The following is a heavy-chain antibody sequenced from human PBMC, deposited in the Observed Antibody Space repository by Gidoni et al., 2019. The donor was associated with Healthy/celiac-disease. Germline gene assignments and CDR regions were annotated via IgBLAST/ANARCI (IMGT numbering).Heavy chain of an antibody. J-gene: IGHJ5*02. Sequence: QITLKESGPTLVKPTQTLTLTRTFSGFSLSTSGVGVGWIRQPPGKALEWLALIYWNDDKRYSPSLKSRLTITKDTSKNQVVLTMTNMDPVDTATYYCAHSRIAARHNWFDPWGQGTLVTVSS. CDR1: GFSLSTSGVG. CDR2: IYWNDDK. CDR3: AHSRIAARHNWFDP. V-gene: IGHV2-5*01. D-gene: IGHD6-6*01.